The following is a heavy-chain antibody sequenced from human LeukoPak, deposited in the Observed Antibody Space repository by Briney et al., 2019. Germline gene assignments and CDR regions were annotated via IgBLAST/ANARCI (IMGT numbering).Heavy chain of an antibody. CDR3: AKGKISATGGLDY. J-gene: IGHJ4*02. D-gene: IGHD6-13*01. CDR2: ITDSGDGT. V-gene: IGHV3-23*01. Sequence: GGSLRLSCAASGFTFSSYWMHWVRQAPGKGLEWVSSITDSGDGTYYADSVKGRFTISRDNSKNTLYLQMNSLRAEDAAIYYCAKGKISATGGLDYWGQGTLVTVSS. CDR1: GFTFSSYW.